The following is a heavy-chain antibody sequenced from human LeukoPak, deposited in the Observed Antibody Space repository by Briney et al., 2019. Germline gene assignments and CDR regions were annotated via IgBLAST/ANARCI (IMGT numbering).Heavy chain of an antibody. J-gene: IGHJ4*02. CDR2: ISYSGST. V-gene: IGHV4-30-4*08. Sequence: SETLSLTCTVSGGSISSGDYYWSWIRQPPGKALMWIGYISYSGSTYYNPSLKSRATISVDTSKNQFSLKLSSVTAADTAVYYCARWYYDFWSGYSRVDYWGQGTLVTVSS. D-gene: IGHD3-3*01. CDR3: ARWYYDFWSGYSRVDY. CDR1: GGSISSGDYY.